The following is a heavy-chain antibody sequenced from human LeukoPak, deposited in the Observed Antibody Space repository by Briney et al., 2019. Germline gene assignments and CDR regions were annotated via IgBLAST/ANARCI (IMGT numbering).Heavy chain of an antibody. J-gene: IGHJ3*02. D-gene: IGHD2-15*01. CDR3: VRHLSAGRPSFHS. CDR2: IYYSGST. Sequence: SETLSLTCTVSGGSINSYYWSWIRQPPGKGLEGIGYIYYSGSTNYNPSLKSRVTISVDTSNNKFSLKLTSLTAADTAVYYCVRHLSAGRPSFHSRGQGTMGTVSA. V-gene: IGHV4-59*08. CDR1: GGSINSYY.